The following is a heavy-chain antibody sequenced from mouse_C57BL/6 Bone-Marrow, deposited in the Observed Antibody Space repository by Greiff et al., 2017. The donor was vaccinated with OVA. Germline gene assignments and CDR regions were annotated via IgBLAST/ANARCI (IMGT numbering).Heavy chain of an antibody. CDR1: GYSITSGYY. Sequence: ESGPGLVKPSQSLSLTCSVTGYSITSGYYWNWIRQFPGNKLEWMGYISYDGSNNYNPSLKNRISITRDTSKNQFFLKLNSVTTEDTATYYCARAEYYGFAYWGQGTLVTVSA. V-gene: IGHV3-6*01. CDR2: ISYDGSN. D-gene: IGHD1-1*01. J-gene: IGHJ3*01. CDR3: ARAEYYGFAY.